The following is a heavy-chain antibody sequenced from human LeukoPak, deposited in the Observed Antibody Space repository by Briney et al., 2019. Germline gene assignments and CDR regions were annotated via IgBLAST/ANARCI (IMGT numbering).Heavy chain of an antibody. D-gene: IGHD1-26*01. J-gene: IGHJ4*02. CDR3: AKEPSGTYYYDY. Sequence: GGSLRLSCAASGFTFSSYAMAWVRQAPGKGLEWVSAISGSGGSTYYADSVKGRFTIYRDNSKNTLYLQMDSLRADDTAVYYCAKEPSGTYYYDYWGQGTLVTVSS. V-gene: IGHV3-23*01. CDR1: GFTFSSYA. CDR2: ISGSGGST.